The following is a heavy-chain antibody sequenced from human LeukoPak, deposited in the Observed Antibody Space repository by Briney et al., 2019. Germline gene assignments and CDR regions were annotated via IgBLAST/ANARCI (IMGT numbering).Heavy chain of an antibody. V-gene: IGHV1-24*01. D-gene: IGHD3/OR15-3a*01. CDR2: FDPEDGKT. Sequence: VASVKVSCKASGYTFTGYYMHWVRQAPGKGLEWMGGFDPEDGKTIYAQKFQGRVTMTEDTSTDTAYMELSSLRSEDTAVYYCATAGDAIDSVMIWDFWGQGTLVTVSS. CDR3: ATAGDAIDSVMIWDF. CDR1: GYTFTGYY. J-gene: IGHJ4*02.